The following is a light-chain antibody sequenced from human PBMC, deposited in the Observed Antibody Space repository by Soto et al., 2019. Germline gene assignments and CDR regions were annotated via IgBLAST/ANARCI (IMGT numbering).Light chain of an antibody. CDR2: AAS. Sequence: DIQMTQSPSSLSASVGDRVTITCRASESISNNLNWYQQKPGKAPKLLIYAASTLKSGVPSRFSGGGSGTDFTLTIGSLQPEDFTTYYCQQTYSTPRGAFGQGTKVEIK. CDR1: ESISNN. V-gene: IGKV1-39*01. CDR3: QQTYSTPRGA. J-gene: IGKJ1*01.